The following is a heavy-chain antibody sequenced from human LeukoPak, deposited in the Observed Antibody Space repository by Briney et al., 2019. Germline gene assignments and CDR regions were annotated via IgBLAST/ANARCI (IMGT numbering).Heavy chain of an antibody. CDR2: ISTSSSTT. CDR1: GFTFSTYS. D-gene: IGHD1-26*01. J-gene: IGHJ4*02. CDR3: ARGYPYSGSSSGSAFDY. V-gene: IGHV3-48*02. Sequence: GGSLRLSCAASGFTFSTYSMNWVRQAPGKGLEWVSYISTSSSTTQYADSVKGRFTISSDNAKNSLYLQMNSLRDEDTAVYYCARGYPYSGSSSGSAFDYWGQGTLVTVPS.